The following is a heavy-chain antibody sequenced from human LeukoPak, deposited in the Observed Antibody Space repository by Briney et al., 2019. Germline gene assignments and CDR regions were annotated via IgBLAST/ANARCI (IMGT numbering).Heavy chain of an antibody. CDR1: GCTFDDYA. D-gene: IGHD1-26*01. CDR3: AKDLAIVGATRPFDI. Sequence: GGSLRLSCAASGCTFDDYAMHWVRQAPGKGLEWVSGISWNSGSIGYADSVKGRFTISRDNAKNSLYLQMNSLRAEDTALYYCAKDLAIVGATRPFDIWGQGTMVTVSS. J-gene: IGHJ3*02. CDR2: ISWNSGSI. V-gene: IGHV3-9*01.